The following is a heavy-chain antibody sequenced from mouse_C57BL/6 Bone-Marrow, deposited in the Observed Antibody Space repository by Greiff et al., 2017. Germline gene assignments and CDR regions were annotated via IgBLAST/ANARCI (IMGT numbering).Heavy chain of an antibody. Sequence: QVQLQQSGPELVKPGASVKISCKASGYAFSSSWMNWVKQRPGKGLEWIGRIYPGDGDTNYNGKFTGKATLTADKSSSTAYMQLSSLTSEDAAVYFCARPYYYGDRCFAYWGQGTLVTVSA. V-gene: IGHV1-82*01. CDR3: ARPYYYGDRCFAY. J-gene: IGHJ3*01. CDR1: GYAFSSSW. CDR2: IYPGDGDT. D-gene: IGHD1-1*01.